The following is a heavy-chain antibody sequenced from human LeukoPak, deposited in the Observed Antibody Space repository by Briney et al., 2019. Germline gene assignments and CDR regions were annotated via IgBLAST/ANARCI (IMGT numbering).Heavy chain of an antibody. V-gene: IGHV1-18*01. CDR1: GYTFTSYG. Sequence: ASAKVSCKASGYTFTSYGISWVRQAPGQGLEWMGWISAYNGNTNYAQKLQGRVTMTTDTSTSTAYMELRSLRSDDTAVYYCARSEYSSSDDNWFDPWGQGTLVTVSS. CDR2: ISAYNGNT. D-gene: IGHD6-6*01. J-gene: IGHJ5*02. CDR3: ARSEYSSSDDNWFDP.